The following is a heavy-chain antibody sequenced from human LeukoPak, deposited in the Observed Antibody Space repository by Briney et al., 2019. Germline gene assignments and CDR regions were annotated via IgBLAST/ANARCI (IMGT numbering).Heavy chain of an antibody. J-gene: IGHJ4*02. D-gene: IGHD2-15*01. CDR2: ISGGGDST. V-gene: IGHV3-23*01. Sequence: PGGSLRLSCVGSGFIFGKYAMTWVRQAPGKGLEWVSTISGGGDSTWNADSVKGRFTVSRDNSMNTLYLQMSSLRVEDTAVYYCAKRGSSETRWYPFDYWGQGTLVTVSS. CDR1: GFIFGKYA. CDR3: AKRGSSETRWYPFDY.